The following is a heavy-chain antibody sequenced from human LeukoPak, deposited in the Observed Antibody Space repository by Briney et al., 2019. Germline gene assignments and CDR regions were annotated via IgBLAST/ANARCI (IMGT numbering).Heavy chain of an antibody. D-gene: IGHD6-19*01. V-gene: IGHV4-59*12. CDR2: IYNTGST. Sequence: SETLSLTCTVSAGSISSYYWSWIRQPPGKGLEWIGYIYNTGSTNYNPSLKSRVTISVDTSKNQFSLKLSSVTAADTAVYYCASAIAVAGPTHYYYYGMDVWGQGTTVTVSS. CDR1: AGSISSYY. J-gene: IGHJ6*02. CDR3: ASAIAVAGPTHYYYYGMDV.